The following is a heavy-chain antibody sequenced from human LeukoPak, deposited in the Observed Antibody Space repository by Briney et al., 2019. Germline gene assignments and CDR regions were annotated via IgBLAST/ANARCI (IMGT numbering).Heavy chain of an antibody. D-gene: IGHD3-22*01. V-gene: IGHV1-24*01. CDR3: ATLNDSSGYYYYYYYMDV. J-gene: IGHJ6*03. CDR2: FDPEDGET. CDR1: GYTFTNYD. Sequence: ASVKVSCKTSGYTFTNYDINWVRQAPGKGLEWMGGFDPEDGETIYAQKFQGRVTMTEDTSTDTAYMELSSLRSEDTAVYYCATLNDSSGYYYYYYYMDVWGKGTTVTVSS.